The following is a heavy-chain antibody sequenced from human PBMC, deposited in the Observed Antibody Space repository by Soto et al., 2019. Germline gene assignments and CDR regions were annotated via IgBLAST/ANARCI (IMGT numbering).Heavy chain of an antibody. J-gene: IGHJ5*02. CDR3: ARGGASWSGYAKWFDP. Sequence: TLSLTCTVSGGSISSYYWSWIRQPPGKGLEWIGYIYYSGSTNYNPSLKSRVTISVDTSKNQFSLKLSSVTAADTAVYYCARGGASWSGYAKWFDPWGQGTLVTV. V-gene: IGHV4-59*01. CDR1: GGSISSYY. D-gene: IGHD3-3*01. CDR2: IYYSGST.